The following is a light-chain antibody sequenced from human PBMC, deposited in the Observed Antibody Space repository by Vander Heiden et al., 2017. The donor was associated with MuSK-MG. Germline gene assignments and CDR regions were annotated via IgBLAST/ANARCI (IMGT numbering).Light chain of an antibody. J-gene: IGLJ2*01. V-gene: IGLV1-40*01. CDR3: QSSDSSLSGSV. CDR2: GHS. Sequence: QSVLTQPPSVSGAPGQRVTISCTGSSSNIGAGYDVHWYQPLPGTAPNLLSYGHSNRPSGVPDRFSGSKSGTSASLAITGLQAEDEADYYCQSSDSSLSGSVFGGGTKLTVL. CDR1: SSNIGAGYD.